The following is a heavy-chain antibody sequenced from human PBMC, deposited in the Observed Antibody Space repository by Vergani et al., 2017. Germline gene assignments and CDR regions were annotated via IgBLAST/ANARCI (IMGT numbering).Heavy chain of an antibody. V-gene: IGHV3-23*01. CDR1: GFTFSSYA. Sequence: EVQLLESGGGLVQPGGSLRLSCAASGFTFSSYAMSWVRQAPGKGLEWVSAISGSGGSTYYADSVKGRFTISRDNSKNTLYLQMNSLRAEDTAVYYCAKWTMRGDLNMVRGEVGGFDYWGQGTLVTVSS. CDR2: ISGSGGST. J-gene: IGHJ4*02. D-gene: IGHD3-10*01. CDR3: AKWTMRGDLNMVRGEVGGFDY.